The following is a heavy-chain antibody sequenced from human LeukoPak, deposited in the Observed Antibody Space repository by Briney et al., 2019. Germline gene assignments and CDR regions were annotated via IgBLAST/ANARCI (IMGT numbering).Heavy chain of an antibody. CDR1: GYTFTSYY. CDR2: INPSGGST. V-gene: IGHV1-46*01. J-gene: IGHJ1*01. D-gene: IGHD3-22*01. Sequence: ASVKVSCKASGYTFTSYYMHWVRQAPGQGLEWMGIINPSGGSTSYAQKFQGRVTMTRDTSTSTVYMELSSLRSEDTAVYYCAKNSPYYYDSSGYYGAEYFQHWGQGTLVTVSS. CDR3: AKNSPYYYDSSGYYGAEYFQH.